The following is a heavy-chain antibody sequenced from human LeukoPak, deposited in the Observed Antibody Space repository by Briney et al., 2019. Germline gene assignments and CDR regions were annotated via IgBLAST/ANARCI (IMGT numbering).Heavy chain of an antibody. Sequence: ASVKVPCKASGFSLSANHVHWVRQAPGQGLEWMGAINADTGDTDYAPKFQGRVTLTRETSISTAYMELRRLRSDDTAVYYCARDPTNGTPDPYDIWGQGTMVTVSS. D-gene: IGHD1-7*01. V-gene: IGHV1-2*02. CDR3: ARDPTNGTPDPYDI. CDR1: GFSLSANH. CDR2: INADTGDT. J-gene: IGHJ3*02.